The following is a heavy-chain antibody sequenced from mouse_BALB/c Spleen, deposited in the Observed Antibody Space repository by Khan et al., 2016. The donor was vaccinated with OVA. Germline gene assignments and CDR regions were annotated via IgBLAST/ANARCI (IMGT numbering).Heavy chain of an antibody. D-gene: IGHD3-2*02. V-gene: IGHV1S132*01. Sequence: QVQLQQSGAELVRPGASVKLSCKTSGYIFTSYWIHWVTQRSGQGLEWIARIYPGTDHTYYNETLKDKATLTTDKSSSTAYMQLSSLKTEDADFYCCAGDEALYHFDHWDQGTTLTVAA. CDR1: GYIFTSYW. CDR3: AGDEALYHFDH. CDR2: IYPGTDHT. J-gene: IGHJ2*01.